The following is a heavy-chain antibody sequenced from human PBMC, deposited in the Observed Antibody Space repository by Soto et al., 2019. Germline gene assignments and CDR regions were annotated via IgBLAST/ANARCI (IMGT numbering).Heavy chain of an antibody. CDR2: IYHSGST. CDR1: GGSISSSNW. CDR3: AREFTGATLMGYYYYGMDV. J-gene: IGHJ6*02. D-gene: IGHD1-26*01. V-gene: IGHV4-4*02. Sequence: QVQLQESGPGLVKPSGTLSLTCAVSGGSISSSNWWSWVRQPPGKGLEWIGEIYHSGSTNYNPSLKSRVTISVDKSKNQFSLKLSSVTAADTAVYYCAREFTGATLMGYYYYGMDVWGQGTTVTVSS.